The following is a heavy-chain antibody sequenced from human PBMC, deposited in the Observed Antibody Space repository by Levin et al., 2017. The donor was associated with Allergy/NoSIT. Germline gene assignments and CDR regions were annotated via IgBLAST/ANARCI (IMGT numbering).Heavy chain of an antibody. CDR3: ARRGYSYGIFDY. CDR1: GGSIRSSSYY. Sequence: SQTLSLTCPVSGGSIRSSSYYWGWIRQPPGKGLEWIGSIYYSGSTYYNPSLKSRVTISVDTSKNQFSLKLSSVTAADTAVYYCARRGYSYGIFDYWGQGTLVTVSS. V-gene: IGHV4-39*01. J-gene: IGHJ4*02. CDR2: IYYSGST. D-gene: IGHD5-18*01.